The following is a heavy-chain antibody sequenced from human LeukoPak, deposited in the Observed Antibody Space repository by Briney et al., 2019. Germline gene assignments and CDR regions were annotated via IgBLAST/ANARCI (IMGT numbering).Heavy chain of an antibody. D-gene: IGHD3-10*01. CDR3: ARGNYFDY. V-gene: IGHV3-21*01. J-gene: IGHJ4*02. Sequence: PGGSLRLSCAASGFTFSSYAMSWVRQAPGKGLEWVSSISTTTYTYYADSVKGRSTISRDNAKNSLYLQMNSLRAEDTGVYYCARGNYFDYWGQGTLVTVSS. CDR2: ISTTTYT. CDR1: GFTFSSYA.